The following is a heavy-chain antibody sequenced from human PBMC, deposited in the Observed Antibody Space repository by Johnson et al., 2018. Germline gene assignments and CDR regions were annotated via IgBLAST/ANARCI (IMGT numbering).Heavy chain of an antibody. CDR2: IYPGDLYPGDSGT. CDR3: AGHGRDGYNNYYYYGMDV. CDR1: GYSFTSYW. J-gene: IGHJ6*02. Sequence: VQLVQSGAEVKKPGESLKISCKGSGYSFTSYWIGWVRQMPGKGLEWMGIIYPGDLYPGDSGTRYSPSFQGQVIISADKSISTAYLQWSSLKASDTAMYYCAGHGRDGYNNYYYYGMDVWGQGTTVTVSS. V-gene: IGHV5-51*01. D-gene: IGHD5-24*01.